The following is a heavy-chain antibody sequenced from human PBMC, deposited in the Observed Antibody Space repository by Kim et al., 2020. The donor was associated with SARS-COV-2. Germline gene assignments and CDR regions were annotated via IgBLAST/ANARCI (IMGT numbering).Heavy chain of an antibody. J-gene: IGHJ4*02. CDR3: ARTEMFSGSYYVEDY. CDR1: GGTFSSYA. V-gene: IGHV1-69*13. D-gene: IGHD1-26*01. Sequence: SVKVSCKASGGTFSSYAISWVRQAPGQGLEWMGGIIPIFGTANYAQKFQGRVTITADESTSTAYMELSSLRSEDTAVYYCARTEMFSGSYYVEDYWGQGTLVTVSS. CDR2: IIPIFGTA.